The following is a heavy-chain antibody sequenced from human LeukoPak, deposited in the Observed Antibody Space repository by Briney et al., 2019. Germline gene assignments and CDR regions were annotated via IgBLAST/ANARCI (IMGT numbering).Heavy chain of an antibody. D-gene: IGHD1-7*01. J-gene: IGHJ4*02. Sequence: ASVKVSCKASGYTFTSYGISWVRQAPGQGLEWMGWISAYNGNTNYAQKVQGRVTMTTDTSTSTVYMELRSLRSDDTAVYYCARALELTTSEFDYWGQGTLVTVSS. CDR1: GYTFTSYG. CDR3: ARALELTTSEFDY. CDR2: ISAYNGNT. V-gene: IGHV1-18*01.